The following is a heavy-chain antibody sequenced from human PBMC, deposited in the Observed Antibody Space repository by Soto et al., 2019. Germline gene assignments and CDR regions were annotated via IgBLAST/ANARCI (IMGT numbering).Heavy chain of an antibody. Sequence: GESLKISCKGSGYSFTNYWIAWVRQMPGRGLEWMGIINGGDSDTRYSPSFQGQVTVSVDKSISTAYLQWSSLKASDTAIYYCARPGRTTVTRIDYWGQGTLVTVSS. CDR1: GYSFTNYW. J-gene: IGHJ4*02. V-gene: IGHV5-51*01. CDR3: ARPGRTTVTRIDY. D-gene: IGHD4-17*01. CDR2: INGGDSDT.